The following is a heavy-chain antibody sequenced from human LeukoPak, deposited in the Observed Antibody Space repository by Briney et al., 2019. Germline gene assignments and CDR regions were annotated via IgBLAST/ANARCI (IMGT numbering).Heavy chain of an antibody. V-gene: IGHV1-46*01. Sequence: ASVKVSCKASGYTFTSYYMHWVRQAPGQGLEWMGIINPSGGSTSYAQKFQGRVTMTRDMSTSTVYMELSSLRSEDTAVYYCARGGNLHGPYYYYYMDVWGKGTTVTVSS. J-gene: IGHJ6*03. D-gene: IGHD1-26*01. CDR1: GYTFTSYY. CDR3: ARGGNLHGPYYYYYMDV. CDR2: INPSGGST.